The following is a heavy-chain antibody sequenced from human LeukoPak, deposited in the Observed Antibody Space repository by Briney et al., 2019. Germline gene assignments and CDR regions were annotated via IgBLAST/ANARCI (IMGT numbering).Heavy chain of an antibody. D-gene: IGHD2-21*02. CDR2: IWYDGTNK. V-gene: IGHV3-33*08. Sequence: PGRSLRLSCAASGFTFSNYAMHWVRQAPGKGLEWVAVIWYDGTNKYYADSVKGRFTISRDNSENTLYLQMNSLRAEDTAVYYCARIGGDRDPFDYWGQGTLVTVSS. CDR1: GFTFSNYA. CDR3: ARIGGDRDPFDY. J-gene: IGHJ4*02.